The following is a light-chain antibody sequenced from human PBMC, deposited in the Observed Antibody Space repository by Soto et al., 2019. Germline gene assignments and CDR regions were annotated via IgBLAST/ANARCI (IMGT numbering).Light chain of an antibody. V-gene: IGKV3D-7*01. CDR1: QSVGSSY. CDR2: GAS. CDR3: QQYNDLPTWT. Sequence: IVLTQSSANLSLSLGERATLSCGARQSVGSSYLAWYQQTPGQAPRLLIYGASTRATGIPDRFSGSGSGTDFTLTINSLQSEDFVVYYCQQYNDLPTWTFGQGTNV. J-gene: IGKJ1*01.